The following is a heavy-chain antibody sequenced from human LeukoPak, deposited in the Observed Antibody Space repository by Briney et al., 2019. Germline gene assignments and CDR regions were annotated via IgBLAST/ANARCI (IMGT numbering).Heavy chain of an antibody. D-gene: IGHD5-18*01. V-gene: IGHV1-18*01. CDR1: GSAFTSHA. CDR3: ARGQVDTDLVIGGWFDH. J-gene: IGHJ5*02. CDR2: INPYTGNT. Sequence: GASVKVSCKASGSAFTSHAISWVRQAPGQGLEWMGWINPYTGNTNFAQRFQGRVTLTTETSTRTAYMEVKSLRSDDTAVYYCARGQVDTDLVIGGWFDHWGQGTLVTVSS.